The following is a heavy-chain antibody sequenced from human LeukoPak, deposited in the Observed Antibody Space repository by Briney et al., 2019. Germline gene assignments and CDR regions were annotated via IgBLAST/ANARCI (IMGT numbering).Heavy chain of an antibody. Sequence: ASVKVSCKASGYTFTSYAMNWVRQAPGQGLEWMGWINTNTGNPTYAQGFTGRFVFSLDTSVSTAYLQISSLKAEDTAVYYCAIDVPYYYDSSGTDDYWGQGTLVTVSS. D-gene: IGHD3-22*01. CDR3: AIDVPYYYDSSGTDDY. V-gene: IGHV7-4-1*02. J-gene: IGHJ4*02. CDR2: INTNTGNP. CDR1: GYTFTSYA.